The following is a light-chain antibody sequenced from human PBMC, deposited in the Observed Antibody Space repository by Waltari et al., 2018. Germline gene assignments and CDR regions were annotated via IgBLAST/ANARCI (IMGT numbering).Light chain of an antibody. V-gene: IGLV7-43*01. CDR3: LLYYSGVRV. CDR1: TGAVPSGYY. Sequence: QTVVTQEPSVTVSPGGTVTLTCASSTGAVPSGYYPNRFQQKPGQAPRALIHSTSNKTAWTPARFSGSLLGGKVALTLSDVQPEDEAEYYCLLYYSGVRVFGGGTKLTVL. J-gene: IGLJ3*02. CDR2: STS.